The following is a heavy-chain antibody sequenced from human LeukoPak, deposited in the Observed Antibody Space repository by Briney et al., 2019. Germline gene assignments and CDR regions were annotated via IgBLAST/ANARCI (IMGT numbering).Heavy chain of an antibody. Sequence: PSETLSLTCTVSGGSISSSSYYWGWIRQPPGKGLEWIGSIYYSGSTYYNPSLKSRVTISVDKSKNQFSLKLSSVTAADTAVYYCAREGPEWLVRNDAFDIWGQGTMVTVSS. V-gene: IGHV4-39*07. CDR3: AREGPEWLVRNDAFDI. J-gene: IGHJ3*02. CDR2: IYYSGST. D-gene: IGHD6-19*01. CDR1: GGSISSSSYY.